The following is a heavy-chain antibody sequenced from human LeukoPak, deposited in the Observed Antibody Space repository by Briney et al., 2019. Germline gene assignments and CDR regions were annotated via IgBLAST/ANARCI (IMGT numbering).Heavy chain of an antibody. V-gene: IGHV4-39*07. CDR3: ARGGLRHFQH. CDR1: GGSISSSSYY. J-gene: IGHJ1*01. CDR2: IYYSGST. Sequence: SETLSLTCTVSGGSISSSSYYWGWIRQPPGKGLEWIGSIYYSGSTYYNPSLKSRVTISVDTSKNQFSLKLSSVTAADTAVYYCARGGLRHFQHWGQGTLVTVSS.